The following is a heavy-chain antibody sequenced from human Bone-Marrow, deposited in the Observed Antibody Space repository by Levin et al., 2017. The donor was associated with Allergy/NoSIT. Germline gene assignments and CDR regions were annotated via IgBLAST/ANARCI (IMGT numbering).Heavy chain of an antibody. D-gene: IGHD1-20*01. V-gene: IGHV4-39*01. Sequence: SQTLSLTCTVSGGSISSSSYYWGWIRQPPGKGLEWIGSIYYSGSTYYNPSLKSRVTISVDTSKNQFSLKLSSVTAADTAVYYCARPKKQWFNSMDVWGQGTTVTVSS. CDR3: ARPKKQWFNSMDV. J-gene: IGHJ6*02. CDR1: GGSISSSSYY. CDR2: IYYSGST.